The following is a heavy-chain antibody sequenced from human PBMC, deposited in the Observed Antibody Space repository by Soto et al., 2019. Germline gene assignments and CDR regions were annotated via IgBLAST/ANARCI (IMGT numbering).Heavy chain of an antibody. CDR1: GYTFTSYC. D-gene: IGHD2-15*01. CDR3: ARDRRAGYCSGGSCYSYNHDAFDI. J-gene: IGHJ3*02. Sequence: ASVKVSCKSSGYTFTSYCISWGRRAPGQGLEWMGGISAYNGNTNYAQKLQGRVTMTTDTSTSTAYMELRSLRSDDTAVYYCARDRRAGYCSGGSCYSYNHDAFDIWGQGTMVTVSS. CDR2: ISAYNGNT. V-gene: IGHV1-18*01.